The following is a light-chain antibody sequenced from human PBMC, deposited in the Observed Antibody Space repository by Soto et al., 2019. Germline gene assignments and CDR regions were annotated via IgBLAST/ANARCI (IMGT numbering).Light chain of an antibody. CDR3: QAWDSNTAL. J-gene: IGLJ2*01. V-gene: IGLV3-1*01. CDR1: KLGDKY. Sequence: SYELTQPPSVSVSPGQTASITCSGDKLGDKYACWYQQKPGQSPVLVIYQDTKRPSGIPERFSGSNSGNTATLTISGTQAMDEADYYCQAWDSNTALFGGGTKLTVL. CDR2: QDT.